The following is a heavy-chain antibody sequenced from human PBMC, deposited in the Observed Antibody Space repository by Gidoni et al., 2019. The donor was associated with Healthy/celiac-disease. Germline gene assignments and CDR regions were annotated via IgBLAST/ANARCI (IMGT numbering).Heavy chain of an antibody. Sequence: QLQLQESGPGLVKPSETLSRTCTVSGGSISSSSYYWGWTRQPPGKGLEWIGSIYYSGSTYYNPSLKSRVTISVDTSKNQLSLKLSNVTAADTAVYYCARRHSGVGAFGYWGQGTLVTVSS. J-gene: IGHJ4*02. D-gene: IGHD1-26*01. CDR1: GGSISSSSYY. CDR3: ARRHSGVGAFGY. CDR2: IYYSGST. V-gene: IGHV4-39*01.